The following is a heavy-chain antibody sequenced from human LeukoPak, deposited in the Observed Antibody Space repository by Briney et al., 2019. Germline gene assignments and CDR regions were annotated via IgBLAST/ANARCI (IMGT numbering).Heavy chain of an antibody. CDR3: STYLRREQTPLDY. D-gene: IGHD1-26*01. J-gene: IGHJ4*02. V-gene: IGHV3-15*01. Sequence: GGSLRLSCAASGLTFSNAWMSWVRQAPGKGLEWVGRIQSGTDGGTTDYAAPVKGRFTISRDDSKNTLYLHMSSLKTEDTAVYYCSTYLRREQTPLDYWGQGTLVTVSS. CDR1: GLTFSNAW. CDR2: IQSGTDGGTT.